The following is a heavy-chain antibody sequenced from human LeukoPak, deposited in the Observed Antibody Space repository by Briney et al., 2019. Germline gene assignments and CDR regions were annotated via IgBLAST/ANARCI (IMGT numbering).Heavy chain of an antibody. CDR3: ARAPGYCSSTTCDKRFDP. J-gene: IGHJ5*02. V-gene: IGHV1-8*02. D-gene: IGHD2-2*02. CDR1: GYTFTSYG. CDR2: MNPNTGNT. Sequence: GASVKVSCKASGYTFTSYGISWVRQATGQGLEWMGWMNPNTGNTGYAQRFQGRVTMTRDTSISTAYMELSSLRSEDTAVYYCARAPGYCSSTTCDKRFDPWGQGTLVTVSS.